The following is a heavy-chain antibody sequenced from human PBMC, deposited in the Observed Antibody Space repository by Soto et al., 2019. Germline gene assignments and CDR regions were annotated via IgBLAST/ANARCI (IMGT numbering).Heavy chain of an antibody. CDR3: ARGRIAARQNSYYGMDV. J-gene: IGHJ6*02. D-gene: IGHD6-6*01. Sequence: QVQLQQWGAGLLKPSETLSLTCAVYGGSFSGYYWSWIRQPPGKGLEWIGEINHSGSTNYNPSLKSRVTISVDTSKNQFSLNLSSVTAADTAVYYCARGRIAARQNSYYGMDVWGQGTTVTVSS. CDR1: GGSFSGYY. CDR2: INHSGST. V-gene: IGHV4-34*01.